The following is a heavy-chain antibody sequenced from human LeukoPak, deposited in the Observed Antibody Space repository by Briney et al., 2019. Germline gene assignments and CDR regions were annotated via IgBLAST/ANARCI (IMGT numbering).Heavy chain of an antibody. V-gene: IGHV4-38-2*01. Sequence: SETLSLTCAVSGYSISSGYYWGWIRQPPGKGLEWIGSVYHSGSTYYNPSLKSRVTISVDTSKNQFSLKLSSVTAADTAVYYCASGWGSDYWGQGTLVTVSS. CDR3: ASGWGSDY. CDR2: VYHSGST. D-gene: IGHD6-19*01. CDR1: GYSISSGYY. J-gene: IGHJ4*02.